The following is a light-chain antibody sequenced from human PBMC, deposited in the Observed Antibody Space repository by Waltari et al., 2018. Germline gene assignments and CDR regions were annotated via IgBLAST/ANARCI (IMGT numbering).Light chain of an antibody. J-gene: IGKJ4*02. V-gene: IGKV4-1*01. CDR1: RNLLYSPNNKKY. CDR2: WAS. CDR3: QQYYANPRT. Sequence: DYVMTQSPDSVPVSLGERAPIHCKSSRNLLYSPNNKKYLAWVQQKAGQRAKLHMYWASSRESGVPARFSGRASGSAFNLTLSSQQAEDVAVYYCQQYYANPRTFGEGTRVEIK.